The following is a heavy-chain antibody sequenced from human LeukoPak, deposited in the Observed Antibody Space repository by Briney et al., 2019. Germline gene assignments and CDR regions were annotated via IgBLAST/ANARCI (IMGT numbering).Heavy chain of an antibody. D-gene: IGHD3-10*01. CDR1: GFTFSSYG. V-gene: IGHV3-30*02. Sequence: GGSLRLSCAASGFTFSSYGMHWVRQAPGKGLEWVAFIRYDGSNKYYADSVKGRFTISRDNAKNSLYLQMNSLRAEDTAVYYCARGVGSGSYSGFDPWGQGTLVTVSS. CDR3: ARGVGSGSYSGFDP. J-gene: IGHJ5*02. CDR2: IRYDGSNK.